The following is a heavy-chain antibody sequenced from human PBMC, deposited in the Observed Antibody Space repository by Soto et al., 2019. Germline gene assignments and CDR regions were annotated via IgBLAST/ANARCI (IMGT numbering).Heavy chain of an antibody. Sequence: SETLSLTCTVSGASISGFYWSWIRKSAGKGLEWIGRIYATGTTDYNPSLKSRVMMSVDTSKKQFSLKLRSVTAADTAVYYCVRDGTRTLLDCFGPWGQGIPVTASS. CDR1: GASISGFY. CDR2: IYATGTT. D-gene: IGHD1-1*01. CDR3: VRDGTRTLLDCFGP. J-gene: IGHJ5*02. V-gene: IGHV4-4*07.